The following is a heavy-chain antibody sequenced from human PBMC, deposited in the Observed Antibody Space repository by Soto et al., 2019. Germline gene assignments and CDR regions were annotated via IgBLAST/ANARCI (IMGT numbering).Heavy chain of an antibody. CDR2: IYWDDDE. CDR1: GFSLTTAGVG. Sequence: GPTLVNPTRTLRLTCSFSGFSLTTAGVGVGWVRESPGEALEWLALIYWDDDERHSPSLKTRLTITKDTSKTQVVLKMTNMAPVDTATYYCAHSRNLITEDAQVGDFDYWRQGTLDTVSS. V-gene: IGHV2-5*02. J-gene: IGHJ4*02. CDR3: AHSRNLITEDAQVGDFDY. D-gene: IGHD3-10*01.